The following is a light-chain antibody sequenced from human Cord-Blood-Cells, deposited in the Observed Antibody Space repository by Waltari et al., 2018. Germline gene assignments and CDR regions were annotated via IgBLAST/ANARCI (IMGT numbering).Light chain of an antibody. Sequence: QLARTHPASGLGSPGQSSTSSCPGTTRHVGGFNLVSWYQQHPGKAPKPMIYDVSKRPSGVSNRFSGSKSGNTASLTISGLQAEDEADYYCCSYAGSSTWVFGGGTKLTVL. CDR3: CSYAGSSTWV. CDR2: DVS. V-gene: IGLV2-23*02. J-gene: IGLJ3*02. CDR1: TRHVGGFNL.